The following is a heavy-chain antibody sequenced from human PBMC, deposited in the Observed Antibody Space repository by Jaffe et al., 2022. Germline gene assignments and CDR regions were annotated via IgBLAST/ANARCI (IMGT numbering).Heavy chain of an antibody. V-gene: IGHV3-66*02. Sequence: EVQLVESGGGLVQPGGSLRLSCAASGFTVSSNYMSWVRQAPGKGLEWVSVIYSGGSTYYADSVKGRFTISRDNSKNTLYLQMNSLRAEDTAVYYCARGYKRVHYYDSSGYGYWGQGTLVTVSS. CDR1: GFTVSSNY. J-gene: IGHJ4*02. D-gene: IGHD3-22*01. CDR3: ARGYKRVHYYDSSGYGY. CDR2: IYSGGST.